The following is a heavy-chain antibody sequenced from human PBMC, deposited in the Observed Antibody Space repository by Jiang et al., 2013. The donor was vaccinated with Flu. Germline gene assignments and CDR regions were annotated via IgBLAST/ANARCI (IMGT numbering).Heavy chain of an antibody. CDR2: IIPIFGTA. J-gene: IGHJ4*02. CDR3: ASGGGGSLLYIDY. D-gene: IGHD2-15*01. Sequence: MGGIIPIFGTANYAQKFQGRVTITADKSTSTAYMELSSLRSEDTAVYYCASGGGGSLLYIDYWGQGTLVTVSS. V-gene: IGHV1-69*06.